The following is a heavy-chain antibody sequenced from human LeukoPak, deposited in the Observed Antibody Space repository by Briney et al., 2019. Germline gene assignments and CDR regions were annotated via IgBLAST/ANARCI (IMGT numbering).Heavy chain of an antibody. CDR3: AKDSPEGKWLRLNWFDP. D-gene: IGHD5-12*01. J-gene: IGHJ5*02. CDR1: GFTFSSYA. Sequence: GGSLRLSCAASGFTFSSYAMSWVRQAPGKGLEWVSAISGSGGSTYYADSVKGRFTISRDNSKNTLYLQMNSLRAEDTAVYYCAKDSPEGKWLRLNWFDPWGQGTLVTVSS. V-gene: IGHV3-23*01. CDR2: ISGSGGST.